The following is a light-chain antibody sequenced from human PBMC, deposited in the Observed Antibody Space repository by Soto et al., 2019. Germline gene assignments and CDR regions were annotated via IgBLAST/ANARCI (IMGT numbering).Light chain of an antibody. CDR3: VQGLYTPRA. J-gene: IGKJ2*01. V-gene: IGKV2-28*01. CDR1: QNLLHSNGYNY. Sequence: EIVMTQSSLSLPVTPGEPASISCRSSQNLLHSNGYNYLNWYLQKPGQSPQLLIYVGSTRASGVPDRFSGGGSGTDFTLKISRVEAEDVGVYYCVQGLYTPRAFGQGTKLEIK. CDR2: VGS.